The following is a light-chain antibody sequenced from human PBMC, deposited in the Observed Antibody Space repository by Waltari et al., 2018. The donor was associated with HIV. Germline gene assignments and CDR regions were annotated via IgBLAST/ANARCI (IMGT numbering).Light chain of an antibody. V-gene: IGKV1-39*01. J-gene: IGKJ1*01. Sequence: DIQMTQSTSSLSASVGDRGTITCRASQRISSYLNRYQQKTGKAPKLLFYAASSLQSGVPSRFSVSGSETDVTLANSCLQPADFASYYCQPSHSIPWTFGQGTTV. CDR1: QRISSY. CDR3: QPSHSIPWT. CDR2: AAS.